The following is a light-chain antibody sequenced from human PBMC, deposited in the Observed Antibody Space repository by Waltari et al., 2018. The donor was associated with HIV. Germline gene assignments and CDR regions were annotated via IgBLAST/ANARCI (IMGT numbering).Light chain of an antibody. CDR2: AAT. V-gene: IGKV1-39*01. J-gene: IGKJ1*01. CDR1: QTIRRY. Sequence: DIRMIQSPTSLSASIGDRVTITCRASQTIRRYVNWYQQKPGQAPKLLIYAATSLQTGVPSRIGGRGAGADFTLIIGALQPEDLATYYWQQTYSGRTFGQGTRVEIK. CDR3: QQTYSGRT.